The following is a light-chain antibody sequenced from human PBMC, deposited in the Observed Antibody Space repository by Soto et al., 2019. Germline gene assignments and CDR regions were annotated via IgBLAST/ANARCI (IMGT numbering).Light chain of an antibody. CDR2: GAS. Sequence: EIVLTLSQGTVSVSGGKRATVSCRSSQSVSSNYLAWYQQKPGQAPRFLIYGASSRATGIPDRFSGSGSGTDFTLTISRLEPEDFAVYYCQQYGSSPLTFGGGTKVDI. J-gene: IGKJ4*01. V-gene: IGKV3-20*01. CDR3: QQYGSSPLT. CDR1: QSVSSNY.